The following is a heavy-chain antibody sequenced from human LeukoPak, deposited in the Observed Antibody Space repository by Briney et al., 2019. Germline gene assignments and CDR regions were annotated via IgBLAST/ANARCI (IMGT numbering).Heavy chain of an antibody. V-gene: IGHV4-34*01. CDR2: INHSGST. D-gene: IGHD3-10*01. CDR3: ARGRVGVLHMSRIWYSDL. CDR1: GGSFSSYY. Sequence: SETLSLTCAVYGGSFSSYYWSWIRQPPGKGLEWIGEINHSGSTNYNPSLKSRVTISVDTSKNQFSLKLTSVTAADTAVYYCARGRVGVLHMSRIWYSDLWGRGTLVTVSS. J-gene: IGHJ2*01.